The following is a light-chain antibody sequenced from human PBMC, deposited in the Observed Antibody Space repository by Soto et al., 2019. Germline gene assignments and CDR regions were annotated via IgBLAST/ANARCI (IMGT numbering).Light chain of an antibody. CDR1: QSISTW. V-gene: IGKV1-5*03. CDR2: KAS. Sequence: DIPMTQSPSTLSASVGDRVAITCRASQSISTWLAWYQQKSGKAPKLMIYKASTLESGVPSRFSGSGSGTEFTLTISSLQPDDFATYYCQQYNSFSRTSGQGTKLEIK. CDR3: QQYNSFSRT. J-gene: IGKJ2*01.